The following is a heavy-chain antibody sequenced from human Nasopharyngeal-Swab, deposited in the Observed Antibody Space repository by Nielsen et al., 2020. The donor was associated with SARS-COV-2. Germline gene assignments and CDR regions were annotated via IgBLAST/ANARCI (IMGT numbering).Heavy chain of an antibody. CDR3: ARDSGTRQYCDFWSGYDAYAFDI. CDR1: GGSISSYY. D-gene: IGHD3-3*01. Sequence: SETLSLTCTVSGGSISSYYWSWIRQPPGKGLEWIGYIYYSGSTNYNPSLKSRVTISVDTSKNQFSLKLSSVTAADTAVYYCARDSGTRQYCDFWSGYDAYAFDIWGQGTMVTVSS. CDR2: IYYSGST. J-gene: IGHJ3*02. V-gene: IGHV4-59*01.